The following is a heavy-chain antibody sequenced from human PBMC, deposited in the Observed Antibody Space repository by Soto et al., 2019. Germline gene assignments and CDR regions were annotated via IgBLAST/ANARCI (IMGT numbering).Heavy chain of an antibody. Sequence: SVKVSCKASGFTFTSSAVQWVRQARGQRLEWIGWIVVGSGNTNYAQKFQERVTITRDMSTSTAYMELSSLRSEDTAVYYCAADGNHCSSTSCYPYFYYWGQGTLVTVSS. V-gene: IGHV1-58*01. CDR2: IVVGSGNT. J-gene: IGHJ4*02. CDR1: GFTFTSSA. D-gene: IGHD2-2*01. CDR3: AADGNHCSSTSCYPYFYY.